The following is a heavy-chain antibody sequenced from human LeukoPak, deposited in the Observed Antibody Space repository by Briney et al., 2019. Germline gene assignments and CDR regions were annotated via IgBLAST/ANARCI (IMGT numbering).Heavy chain of an antibody. CDR3: ARDGIRYCSGGSCAGLFDY. Sequence: GGSLRLSCAASGFTFSDYYMTWLRQAPGKGLEWLSYISNSGSTVFYADSVKGRFTISRDNSKNTLYLQMNSLRAEDTALYYCARDGIRYCSGGSCAGLFDYWGQGTLVTVSS. D-gene: IGHD2-15*01. CDR2: ISNSGSTV. J-gene: IGHJ4*02. CDR1: GFTFSDYY. V-gene: IGHV3-11*04.